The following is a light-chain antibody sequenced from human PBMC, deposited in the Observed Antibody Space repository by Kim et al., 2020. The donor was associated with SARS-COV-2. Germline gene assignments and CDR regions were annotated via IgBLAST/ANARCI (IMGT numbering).Light chain of an antibody. V-gene: IGKV1-27*01. CDR1: QFISHY. Sequence: ASVGDRVTITCRTSQFISHYLAWYQQKPGKVPQLLIYDASTLQPGVPSRFSGTASGTEFTLTINSLQPEDVATYYCQKYDGAPWTFGKGTKVDIK. J-gene: IGKJ1*01. CDR3: QKYDGAPWT. CDR2: DAS.